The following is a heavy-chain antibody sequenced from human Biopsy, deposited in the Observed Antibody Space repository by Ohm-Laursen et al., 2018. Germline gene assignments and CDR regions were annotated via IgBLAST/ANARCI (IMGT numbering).Heavy chain of an antibody. D-gene: IGHD6-6*01. CDR3: ARHGSRGARQNWFDS. Sequence: RESLRISCKGSGYIFTNYWIGWVRQVPGKGLEWVGIIFPSDSDSRYSPSFQGHVTMSADKSINTVYLHWSGLRDSDSAIYFCARHGSRGARQNWFDSWGQGTLVTV. CDR2: IFPSDSDS. CDR1: GYIFTNYW. J-gene: IGHJ5*01. V-gene: IGHV5-51*01.